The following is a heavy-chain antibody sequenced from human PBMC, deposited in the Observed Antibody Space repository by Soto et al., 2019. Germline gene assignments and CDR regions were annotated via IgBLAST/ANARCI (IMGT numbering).Heavy chain of an antibody. V-gene: IGHV3-9*01. D-gene: IGHD4-17*01. J-gene: IGHJ4*02. CDR2: ISWNSGSI. CDR3: AKGPNDYDGLYYFDY. CDR1: GFTFDDYA. Sequence: EVQLVESGGGLVQPGRSLRLSCAASGFTFDDYAMHWVRQAPGKGLEWVSGISWNSGSIGYADSVKGRFTISRDNAKNSLYLQMNSLRAEDTALYYCAKGPNDYDGLYYFDYWGQGTLVTVSS.